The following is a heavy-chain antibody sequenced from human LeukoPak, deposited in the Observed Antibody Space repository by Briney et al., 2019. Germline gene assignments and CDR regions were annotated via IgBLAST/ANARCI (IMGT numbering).Heavy chain of an antibody. CDR3: ARGNHYYYYGMDV. V-gene: IGHV3-48*03. J-gene: IGHJ6*04. CDR2: ISSRGSTI. CDR1: GFTFSSYE. Sequence: QPGGSLRLSCAASGFTFSSYEMNWVRQAPGKGLEWVSYISSRGSTIYYADSVKGRFTISRDNAKNSLYLQMNSLRAEDTAVYYCARGNHYYYYGMDVWGKGTTVTVSS.